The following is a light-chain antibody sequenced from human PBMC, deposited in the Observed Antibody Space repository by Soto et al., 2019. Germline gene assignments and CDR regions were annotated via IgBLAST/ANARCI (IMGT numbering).Light chain of an antibody. Sequence: EIVLTQSPATLSLSPGERATLSCRASQSVSIYLAWYRQKPGQAPRLLIFGASKRATGIPPRFSGSGSGTDFTLTISSLEPEDFAVYYCLQRSDWPYTFGQGTKLEIK. V-gene: IGKV3-11*01. J-gene: IGKJ2*01. CDR2: GAS. CDR1: QSVSIY. CDR3: LQRSDWPYT.